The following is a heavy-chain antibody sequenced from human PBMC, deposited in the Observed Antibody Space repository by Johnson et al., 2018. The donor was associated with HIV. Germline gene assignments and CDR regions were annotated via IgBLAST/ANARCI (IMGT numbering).Heavy chain of an antibody. Sequence: DVQVVESGGGLVQPGGSLRLSCVASGFTFSSYDMHWVRQATGKGLEWVSAIGTAGDTYYPGSVKGRFTISRENAKNSLYLQMNSLRAEDTAVYYCAKGGTYGDAFDIWGQGTRVTVSS. J-gene: IGHJ3*02. D-gene: IGHD4-17*01. CDR2: IGTAGDT. V-gene: IGHV3-13*01. CDR1: GFTFSSYD. CDR3: AKGGTYGDAFDI.